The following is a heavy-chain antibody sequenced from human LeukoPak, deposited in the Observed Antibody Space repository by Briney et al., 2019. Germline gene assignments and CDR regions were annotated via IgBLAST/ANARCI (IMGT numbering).Heavy chain of an antibody. D-gene: IGHD3-22*01. V-gene: IGHV4-59*01. CDR1: GGSISSYY. Sequence: PSETLSLTCTVSGGSISSYYWSWIQQPPGKGLEWIGYIYYSGSTNYNPSLKSRVTISVDTSKNQFSLKLRSVTAADTAVYYCARVDSSGYPNWFDPWGQGTLVTVSS. CDR2: IYYSGST. J-gene: IGHJ5*02. CDR3: ARVDSSGYPNWFDP.